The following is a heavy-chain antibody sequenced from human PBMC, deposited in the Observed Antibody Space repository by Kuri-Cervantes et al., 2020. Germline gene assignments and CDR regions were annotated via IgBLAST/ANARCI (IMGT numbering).Heavy chain of an antibody. V-gene: IGHV3-53*01. CDR2: IYSGGST. CDR1: GFTVSSNY. J-gene: IGHJ4*02. CDR3: ARDRVDSSGYYPFDY. Sequence: GESLKISCAASGFTVSSNYMSWVRQAPGKGLEWVSVIYSGGSTYYADSVKGRFTISRDNAKNSLYLQMNSLRVEDTAVYYCARDRVDSSGYYPFDYWGQGTLVTVSS. D-gene: IGHD3-22*01.